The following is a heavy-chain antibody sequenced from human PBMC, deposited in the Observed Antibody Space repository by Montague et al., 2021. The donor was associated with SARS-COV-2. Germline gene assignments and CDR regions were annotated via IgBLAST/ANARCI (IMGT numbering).Heavy chain of an antibody. CDR1: GGPISGYY. J-gene: IGHJ5*02. CDR2: IYNSRGT. D-gene: IGHD6-13*01. CDR3: ARGRFIAGGRLPHWFDP. Sequence: SETLSLTCSVSGGPISGYYWCWIWLSPGQGLEWTGFIYNSRGTISYPSLTIRVLISVSTSKSQFSLKLSSVTAADTAVYYCARGRFIAGGRLPHWFDPWGQGTLVTVSS. V-gene: IGHV4-59*01.